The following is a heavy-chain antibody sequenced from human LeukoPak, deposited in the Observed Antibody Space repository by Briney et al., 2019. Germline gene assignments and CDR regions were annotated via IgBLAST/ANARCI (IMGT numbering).Heavy chain of an antibody. V-gene: IGHV4-59*08. J-gene: IGHJ3*02. CDR1: GGSISSYY. D-gene: IGHD3-3*01. Sequence: PSETLSLTCTVSGGSISSYYWSWIRQPPGKGLEWIGYIYYSGSTNYNPSLKSRVTISVDTSKNQFSLKLSSVTAADTAVYYCASYYDFWSGLAFDIWGQGTMVTVSS. CDR2: IYYSGST. CDR3: ASYYDFWSGLAFDI.